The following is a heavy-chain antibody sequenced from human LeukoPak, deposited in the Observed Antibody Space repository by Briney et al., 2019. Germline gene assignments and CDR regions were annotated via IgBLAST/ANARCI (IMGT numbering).Heavy chain of an antibody. CDR3: ARAGTPYDYGGPRDAFDI. CDR2: ISAYNGNT. Sequence: ASVKVSCKASGYTFTSYGISWVRQAPGQGLEWMGWISAYNGNTNYAQKLQSRVTMTTDTSTSTAYMELRSLRSDDTAVYYCARAGTPYDYGGPRDAFDIWGQGTMVTVSS. D-gene: IGHD4-23*01. CDR1: GYTFTSYG. V-gene: IGHV1-18*01. J-gene: IGHJ3*02.